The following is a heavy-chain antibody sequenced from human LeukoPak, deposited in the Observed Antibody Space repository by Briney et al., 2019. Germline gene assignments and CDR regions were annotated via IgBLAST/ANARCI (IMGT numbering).Heavy chain of an antibody. D-gene: IGHD3-22*01. V-gene: IGHV4-59*01. CDR3: ARERRRKYYDSPNWFDP. Sequence: SETLSLTCTVSGDSITSYFWSWIRQPPGKGLEWVGYIFYSGITNYNPSLKSRVTISVDTSKNQFSLKLSSVTAADTAVYYCARERRRKYYDSPNWFDPWGQGTLVTVSS. CDR2: IFYSGIT. J-gene: IGHJ5*02. CDR1: GDSITSYF.